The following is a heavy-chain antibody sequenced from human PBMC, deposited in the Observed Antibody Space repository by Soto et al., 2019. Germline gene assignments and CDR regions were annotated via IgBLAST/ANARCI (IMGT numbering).Heavy chain of an antibody. CDR1: GFSFRNHA. D-gene: IGHD3-16*01. J-gene: IGHJ4*02. CDR3: ARDRGSYGYVN. Sequence: EVLLLESGGGLVQPGGSLRLSCATSGFSFRNHAMTWFRQAPGKGLEWVSSISGSGNATYYADSVKGRFTISRDNFKTTLSLQMNSLTGHDTVLYYCARDRGSYGYVNWGQGTLVTVSS. V-gene: IGHV3-23*01. CDR2: ISGSGNAT.